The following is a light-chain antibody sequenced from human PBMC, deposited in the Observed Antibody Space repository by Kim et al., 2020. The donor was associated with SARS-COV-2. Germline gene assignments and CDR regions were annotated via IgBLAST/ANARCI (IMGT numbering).Light chain of an antibody. V-gene: IGKV1-13*02. J-gene: IGKJ4*01. CDR3: QQFNTYPLT. Sequence: GDRVNITCRTSQGISSALAWYQQKPGKAPNLLIFDASNLESGVPSRFSGSGSGTDFTLTISSLQPEDFATYFCQQFNTYPLTFGGGTKV. CDR2: DAS. CDR1: QGISSA.